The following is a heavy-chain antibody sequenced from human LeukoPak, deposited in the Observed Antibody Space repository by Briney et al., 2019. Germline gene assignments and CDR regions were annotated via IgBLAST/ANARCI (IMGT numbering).Heavy chain of an antibody. D-gene: IGHD2-21*01. V-gene: IGHV3-30*02. J-gene: IGHJ6*03. CDR1: GFSFSSYG. Sequence: GGSLRLSCAGSGFSFSSYGMHWVRQAPGKGLEWVAFIRYDGSNKYYADSVKGRFTISRDNSKNTLYLKMNSLRAEDTAVYYCAKEEVNYYYYYMDVWGKGTTVTISS. CDR2: IRYDGSNK. CDR3: AKEEVNYYYYYMDV.